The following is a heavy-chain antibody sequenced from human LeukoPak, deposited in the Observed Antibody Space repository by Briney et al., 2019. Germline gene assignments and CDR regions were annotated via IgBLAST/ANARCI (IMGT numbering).Heavy chain of an antibody. CDR1: GNTFSSYF. CDR3: GRVTLYAFDI. Sequence: ASVKVSCKASGNTFSSYFIHWVRQAPGQGLEWMGIISPSGGSTSYAQEFQGRVTMTRDTSTSTVYMELSSPRSEDTAVYYCGRVTLYAFDIWGQGTMVTVSS. J-gene: IGHJ3*02. CDR2: ISPSGGST. D-gene: IGHD4-23*01. V-gene: IGHV1-46*01.